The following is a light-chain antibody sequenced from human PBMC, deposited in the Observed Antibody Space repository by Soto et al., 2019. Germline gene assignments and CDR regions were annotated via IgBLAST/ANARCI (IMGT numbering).Light chain of an antibody. V-gene: IGKV3-20*01. CDR2: GAS. J-gene: IGKJ5*01. CDR3: QQYGSSPRIT. CDR1: QSVSNNY. Sequence: EIVLTQSPGTLSLSPGERATLSCRASQSVSNNYLAWYQQKPGQASRLLIYGASNRATGIPDRFSGSGSGTDFTLTISRLGPEDFAVYYCQQYGSSPRITFGQGTRLES.